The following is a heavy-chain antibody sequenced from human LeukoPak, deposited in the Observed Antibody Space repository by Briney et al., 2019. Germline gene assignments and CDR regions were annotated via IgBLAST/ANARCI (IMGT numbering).Heavy chain of an antibody. J-gene: IGHJ6*03. V-gene: IGHV4-34*01. CDR2: ITHNGGA. CDR1: GGSFRGYF. Sequence: SETLSLTCAVYGGSFRGYFWGWVRQTPGKGLEWPGEITHNGGANYMPSLSGRVSVFQDVSKNQFSLKLSSVTAADTGVYYCARGNSGSHWGDHYFYMDVWGKGTTVIVSS. D-gene: IGHD1-26*01. CDR3: ARGNSGSHWGDHYFYMDV.